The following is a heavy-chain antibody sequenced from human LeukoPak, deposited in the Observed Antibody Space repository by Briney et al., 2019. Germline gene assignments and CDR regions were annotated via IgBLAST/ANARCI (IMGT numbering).Heavy chain of an antibody. V-gene: IGHV4-59*01. CDR2: IYYSGST. J-gene: IGHJ3*02. D-gene: IGHD6-19*01. Sequence: SETLSLTCTVSGGSISSYYWSWLRQPPGKGLEWIGYIYYSGSTNYNPSLKSRVTISVDTSKNQFSLKLSSVTAADTAVYYCARAVAGTPDAFDIWGQGTMVTVSS. CDR3: ARAVAGTPDAFDI. CDR1: GGSISSYY.